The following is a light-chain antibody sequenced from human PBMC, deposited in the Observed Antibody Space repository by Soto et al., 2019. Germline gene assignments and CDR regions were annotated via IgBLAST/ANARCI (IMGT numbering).Light chain of an antibody. V-gene: IGLV2-11*01. Sequence: QSALTQPRSVSGSPGQSVTISCTGTSSDVGGYNYVSWYQQHPGKAPKLMIYDVNKRPSGVPDRFSGSKSGNTASLTISGLQAEDEADYYCCSYAGSYKAIFGGVTKVTVL. CDR3: CSYAGSYKAI. CDR1: SSDVGGYNY. CDR2: DVN. J-gene: IGLJ2*01.